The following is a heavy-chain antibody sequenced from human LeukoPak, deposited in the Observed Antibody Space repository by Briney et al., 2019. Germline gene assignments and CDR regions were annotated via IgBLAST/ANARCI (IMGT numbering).Heavy chain of an antibody. Sequence: SETLSLTCTVSGGSIGSYYWSWIRQPPGKGLEWIGYIYYSGSTNYNPSLKSRVTISVDTSKNQFSLKLSSVTAADTAVYYCARTLDYYYGMDVWGQGTTVTVSS. CDR3: ARTLDYYYGMDV. V-gene: IGHV4-59*08. CDR2: IYYSGST. J-gene: IGHJ6*02. CDR1: GGSIGSYY.